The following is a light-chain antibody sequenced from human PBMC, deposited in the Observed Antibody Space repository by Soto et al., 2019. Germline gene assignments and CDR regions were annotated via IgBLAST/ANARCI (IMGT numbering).Light chain of an antibody. V-gene: IGKV3-11*01. CDR1: QSVSSY. CDR2: DTS. CDR3: QQRSNFLWT. Sequence: EIVLTQSPATLSLSPGERATLSCRASQSVSSYLAWYQQKPGQAPRLLMYDTSNRATGIPARFRGSGSGTEFTLTISSLEPEDFAVYYCQQRSNFLWTLGHGTKVEIK. J-gene: IGKJ1*01.